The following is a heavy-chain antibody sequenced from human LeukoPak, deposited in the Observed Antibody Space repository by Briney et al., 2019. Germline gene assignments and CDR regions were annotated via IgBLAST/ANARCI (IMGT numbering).Heavy chain of an antibody. V-gene: IGHV3-7*01. CDR3: ARLFVAGSFAFDY. Sequence: GGSLRLSCTASGFTFSSYAMNWVRQAPVKGLEWVANIKQDGSEKYYVDSVKGRFTISRDNAKNSLYLQMNSLRAEDTAVYYCARLFVAGSFAFDYWGQGTLVTVSS. CDR1: GFTFSSYA. CDR2: IKQDGSEK. D-gene: IGHD6-19*01. J-gene: IGHJ4*02.